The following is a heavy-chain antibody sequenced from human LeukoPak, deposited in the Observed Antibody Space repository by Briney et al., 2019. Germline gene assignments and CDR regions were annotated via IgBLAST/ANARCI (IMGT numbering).Heavy chain of an antibody. D-gene: IGHD2-2*01. Sequence: SETLSLTCTVSGGSISSGDYYWSWIRQPPGKGLEWIGYIYYSGSNYYNPSLKSRVTISVDTSKNQFSLKLSSVTAADTAVYYCARVYCSSTSCYPYFDYWGQGTLVTVSS. V-gene: IGHV4-30-4*08. J-gene: IGHJ4*02. CDR3: ARVYCSSTSCYPYFDY. CDR1: GGSISSGDYY. CDR2: IYYSGSN.